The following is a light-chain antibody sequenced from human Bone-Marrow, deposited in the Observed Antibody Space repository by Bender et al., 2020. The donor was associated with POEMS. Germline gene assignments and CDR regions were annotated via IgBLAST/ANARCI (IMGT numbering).Light chain of an antibody. CDR1: DLGDKY. CDR3: QAWCTYSVI. Sequence: SYEVTQPPSVSVSPGQTASITCSGDDLGDKYVAWYQQKPGQSPVLVIYQDTKRPSGIPERFSGSNSGNTATLTISGTQALDEADYYCQAWCTYSVIFGGGTKLTVL. CDR2: QDT. V-gene: IGLV3-1*01. J-gene: IGLJ2*01.